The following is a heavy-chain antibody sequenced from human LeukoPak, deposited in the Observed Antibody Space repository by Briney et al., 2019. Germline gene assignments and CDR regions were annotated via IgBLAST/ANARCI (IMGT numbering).Heavy chain of an antibody. J-gene: IGHJ6*02. CDR1: GGSISSYY. CDR2: IYTSGST. CDR3: ARHRPGGYDILTGYQPYYYYYGMDV. V-gene: IGHV4-4*07. D-gene: IGHD3-9*01. Sequence: SETLSLTCTVSGGSISSYYWSWIRQPAGKGLEWIGRIYTSGSTNYNPSLKSRVTMSVDTSKNQFSLKLSSVTAADTAVYYCARHRPGGYDILTGYQPYYYYYGMDVWGQGTTVTVSS.